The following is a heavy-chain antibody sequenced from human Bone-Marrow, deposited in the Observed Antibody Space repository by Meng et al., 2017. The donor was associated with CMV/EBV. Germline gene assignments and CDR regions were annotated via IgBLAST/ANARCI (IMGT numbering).Heavy chain of an antibody. J-gene: IGHJ6*02. Sequence: GESLKISCAASGFTVSSNYMSWVRQAPGKGLEWVSVIYSGGSTYYADSVKGRFTIPRDNSKNTLYLQMNSLRAEDTAVYYCARDTKLPYSYYYGMDVWGQGTTVTISS. CDR1: GFTVSSNY. D-gene: IGHD1-7*01. V-gene: IGHV3-66*02. CDR2: IYSGGST. CDR3: ARDTKLPYSYYYGMDV.